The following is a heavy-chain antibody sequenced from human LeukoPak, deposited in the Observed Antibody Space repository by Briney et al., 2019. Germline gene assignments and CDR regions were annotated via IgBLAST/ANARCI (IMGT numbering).Heavy chain of an antibody. CDR2: IYYSGST. CDR3: ARELIHDSSGYYQFFAY. D-gene: IGHD3-22*01. J-gene: IGHJ4*02. V-gene: IGHV4-59*01. CDR1: GGSISSYY. Sequence: SETLSLTCTVSGGSISSYYWSWIRQPPGKGLEWIGYIYYSGSTNYNPSLKSRVTISVDTSKNQFSLKLSSVTAADTAVYYCARELIHDSSGYYQFFAYWGQGTLVTVSS.